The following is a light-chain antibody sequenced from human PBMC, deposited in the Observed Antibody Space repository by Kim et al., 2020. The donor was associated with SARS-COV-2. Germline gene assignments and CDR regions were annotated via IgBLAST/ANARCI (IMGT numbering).Light chain of an antibody. CDR3: GTWDSSLTTAV. J-gene: IGLJ3*02. CDR2: DNN. CDR1: YTNIGNHY. Sequence: GQTVTISCSGSYTNIGNHYVSWYQHLPGTAPKLLIHDNNERPSGIPDRFSASKSGTSATLDITGLQTGDEGDYYCGTWDSSLTTAVFGGGTKLTVL. V-gene: IGLV1-51*01.